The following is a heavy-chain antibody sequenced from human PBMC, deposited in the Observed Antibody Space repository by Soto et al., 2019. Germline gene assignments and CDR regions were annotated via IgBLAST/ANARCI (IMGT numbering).Heavy chain of an antibody. D-gene: IGHD6-13*01. V-gene: IGHV1-8*02. Sequence: GASVKVSCKAWGYSFINFDISWVRQAAGQGPEWLGWMNPGSGKTGYTSKFQGRVAMTRDASTATSHLDLTSLTSDDTAVYYCARMASAGTLNWFDPWGPGTLVTVSS. J-gene: IGHJ5*02. CDR2: MNPGSGKT. CDR1: GYSFINFD. CDR3: ARMASAGTLNWFDP.